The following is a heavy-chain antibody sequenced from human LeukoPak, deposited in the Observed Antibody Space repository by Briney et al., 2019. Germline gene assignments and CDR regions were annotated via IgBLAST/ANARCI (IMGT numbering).Heavy chain of an antibody. CDR1: GGSFSGYY. J-gene: IGHJ2*01. CDR3: ARGVSLGFLEWPRAKNWYFDL. Sequence: SETLSLTCAVYGGSFSGYYWSWIRQPPGKGLEWIGEINHSGSTNYNPSLKSRVTISVDTSKNQFSLKLSSVTAADTAVYYCARGVSLGFLEWPRAKNWYFDLRGRGTLVTVSS. CDR2: INHSGST. D-gene: IGHD3-3*01. V-gene: IGHV4-34*01.